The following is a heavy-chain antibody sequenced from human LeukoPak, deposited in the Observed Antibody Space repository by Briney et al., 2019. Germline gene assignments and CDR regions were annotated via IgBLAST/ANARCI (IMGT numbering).Heavy chain of an antibody. CDR1: GFTFRHYA. V-gene: IGHV3-30*04. CDR3: ARARGGYLGY. Sequence: GGSLRLSYATSGFTFRHYAMHWVRQAPGKGLEWVAVISYDGEKKYYIDSVKGRFPISRDNVQGTLHLQMNNLTSEDTAIYYCARARGGYLGYWGQGALVTVSS. D-gene: IGHD2-2*03. CDR2: ISYDGEKK. J-gene: IGHJ4*02.